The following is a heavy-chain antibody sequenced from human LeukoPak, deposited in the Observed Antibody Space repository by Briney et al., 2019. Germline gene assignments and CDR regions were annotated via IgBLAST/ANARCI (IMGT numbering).Heavy chain of an antibody. J-gene: IGHJ4*02. V-gene: IGHV3-23*01. Sequence: GGSLRLSCAASGLTFSSYAMNWVRQAPGKGLEWVSGITDNGRKTYYADSVKGRFSISRDNSKNTLYLQMSDLRAENTAVYYCAKITVATTPNYWGQGTLVTVSS. CDR3: AKITVATTPNY. CDR2: ITDNGRKT. CDR1: GLTFSSYA. D-gene: IGHD3-10*01.